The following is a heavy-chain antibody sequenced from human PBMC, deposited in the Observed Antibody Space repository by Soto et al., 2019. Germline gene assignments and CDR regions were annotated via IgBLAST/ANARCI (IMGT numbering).Heavy chain of an antibody. CDR2: MNPNSGNT. J-gene: IGHJ6*02. Sequence: VKVSCKASGYTFTSYDINWVRQATGQGLEWMGWMNPNSGNTGYAQKFQGRVTMTRNTSISTAYMELSSLRSEDTAVYYCARAVVVVAAHYGMDVWGQGTTVTVSS. D-gene: IGHD2-15*01. CDR3: ARAVVVVAAHYGMDV. CDR1: GYTFTSYD. V-gene: IGHV1-8*01.